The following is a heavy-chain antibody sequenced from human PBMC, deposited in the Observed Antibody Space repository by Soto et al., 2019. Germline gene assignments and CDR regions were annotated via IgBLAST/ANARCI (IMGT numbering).Heavy chain of an antibody. CDR2: IYYSGST. CDR1: GGSISSGGYY. Sequence: QVQLQESGPGLVKPSQTLSLTCTVSGGSISSGGYYWSWIRQHPGKGLEWIGYIYYSGSTYYNPSLNSRVTISVDTSKNQFSLKLSSVTAADTAVYYCAREVAARTANFDYWGQGTLVTVSS. V-gene: IGHV4-31*03. D-gene: IGHD2-15*01. CDR3: AREVAARTANFDY. J-gene: IGHJ4*02.